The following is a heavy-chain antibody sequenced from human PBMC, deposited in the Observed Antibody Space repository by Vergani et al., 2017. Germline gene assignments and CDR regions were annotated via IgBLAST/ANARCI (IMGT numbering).Heavy chain of an antibody. J-gene: IGHJ1*01. CDR3: ATKSCGTPGCQIGYFRE. CDR2: ISYDGTQK. Sequence: QVQLVESGGGVVQRGGSLRLSCATSGFTLSNYDMQWIRQGPGKGLEWLAVISYDGTQKYYADSVKGRFTISRDNSKSTLYLQMNSLRTEDTAVYYCATKSCGTPGCQIGYFREWGQGTLVTVSS. V-gene: IGHV3-30*03. CDR1: GFTLSNYD. D-gene: IGHD1-1*01.